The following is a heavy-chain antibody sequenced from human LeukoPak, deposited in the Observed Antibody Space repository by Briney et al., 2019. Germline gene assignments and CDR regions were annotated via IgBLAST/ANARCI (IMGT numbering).Heavy chain of an antibody. J-gene: IGHJ4*02. CDR1: GYTFTSYG. D-gene: IGHD5-12*01. CDR2: INPNSGGT. V-gene: IGHV1-2*02. Sequence: GGSLRLSCAASGYTFTSYGISWVRQAPGQGLEWMGWINPNSGGTKYAQKFQGRVTMTRDTSISTAYMELSRLRSDDTAVYYCARDYSGYDDPGAIDYWGQGTLVTVSS. CDR3: ARDYSGYDDPGAIDY.